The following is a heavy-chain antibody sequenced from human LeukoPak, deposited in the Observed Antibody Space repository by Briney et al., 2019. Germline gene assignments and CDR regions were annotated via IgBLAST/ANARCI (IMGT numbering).Heavy chain of an antibody. CDR2: ISGSGGST. CDR3: AKDRLAVGGPNWFDP. D-gene: IGHD1-26*01. V-gene: IGHV3-23*01. CDR1: GFTFSSYA. J-gene: IGHJ5*02. Sequence: PGGSLRLSCAASGFTFSSYAMSWVRQAPGKGLEWVSAISGSGGSTYYADSVKGRFTISRDNSKNTLYLQMNSLRAEDTAVYYCAKDRLAVGGPNWFDPWGQGTLATVSS.